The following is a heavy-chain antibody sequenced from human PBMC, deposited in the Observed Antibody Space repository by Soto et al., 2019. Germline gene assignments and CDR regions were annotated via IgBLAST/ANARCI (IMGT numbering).Heavy chain of an antibody. Sequence: SETLSLTCTVSGGSISSYYWSWIRQPPGKGLEWIGYIYYSGSTNYNPSLKSRVTISVDTSKNQFSLKLSSVTAADTAVYYCARHEGDLDMDVWGKGTTVTVSS. J-gene: IGHJ6*03. CDR2: IYYSGST. V-gene: IGHV4-59*08. CDR1: GGSISSYY. CDR3: ARHEGDLDMDV.